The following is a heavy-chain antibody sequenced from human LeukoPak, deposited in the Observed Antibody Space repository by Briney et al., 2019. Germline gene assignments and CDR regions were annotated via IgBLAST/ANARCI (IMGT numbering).Heavy chain of an antibody. CDR1: GFTVSSNY. Sequence: GGSLRLSCAGSGFTVSSNYMGWVRQAPGKGLEWVSVIYTDGRTYSADSMKGRFTLSRDNSQNTLYLQMSSLRTEDTAVYYCARRRAASWSFDSWGQGTLVTVSS. CDR2: IYTDGRT. V-gene: IGHV3-66*04. J-gene: IGHJ4*02. CDR3: ARRRAASWSFDS. D-gene: IGHD6-13*01.